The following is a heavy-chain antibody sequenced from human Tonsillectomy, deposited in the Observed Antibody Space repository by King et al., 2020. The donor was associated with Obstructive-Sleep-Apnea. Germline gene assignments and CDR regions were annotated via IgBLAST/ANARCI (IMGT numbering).Heavy chain of an antibody. D-gene: IGHD3-10*01. V-gene: IGHV3-21*01. Sequence: VQLVESGGGLVKPGGSLRLSCAASGFTFSSYSMNWVRQAPGKGLEWVSSISSSSSYIYYADSVKGRFTISRDNAKNSLYLQMNSLRAEDTAVYYCARDPSPDILLRFGEPRFDYWGQGTLVTVSS. CDR1: GFTFSSYS. CDR3: ARDPSPDILLRFGEPRFDY. J-gene: IGHJ4*02. CDR2: ISSSSSYI.